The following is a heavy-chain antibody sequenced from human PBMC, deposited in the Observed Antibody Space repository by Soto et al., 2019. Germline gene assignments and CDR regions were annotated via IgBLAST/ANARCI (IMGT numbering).Heavy chain of an antibody. V-gene: IGHV3-33*01. Sequence: GGSLRLSCAASGFTFSSYGMHWVRQAPCKGLEWVAVIWSDGSNKYYADSVKGRFTISRDNSKNTLYLQMNSLRAEDTAVYYCAREKPGSTKQLGNKYYYYGMDVWGQGTTVTVSS. CDR3: AREKPGSTKQLGNKYYYYGMDV. D-gene: IGHD6-13*01. CDR1: GFTFSSYG. CDR2: IWSDGSNK. J-gene: IGHJ6*02.